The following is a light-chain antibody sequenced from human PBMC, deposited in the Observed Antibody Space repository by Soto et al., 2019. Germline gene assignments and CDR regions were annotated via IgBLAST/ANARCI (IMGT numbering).Light chain of an antibody. CDR2: AAS. CDR3: QQSYSTSWT. Sequence: DIQMTQSPSSLSASVGDRVTITCRASQSISSYLNWYQKKPGKDPKLLIYAASSLQSGVPSRFSGSGSGTDFNLTISSLQTEDFATYECQQSYSTSWTGGQGTKGEIK. CDR1: QSISSY. V-gene: IGKV1-39*01. J-gene: IGKJ1*01.